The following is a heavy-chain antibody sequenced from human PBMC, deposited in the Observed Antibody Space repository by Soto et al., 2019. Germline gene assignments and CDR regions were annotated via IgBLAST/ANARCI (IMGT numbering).Heavy chain of an antibody. V-gene: IGHV3-21*01. Sequence: GGSLRLSCAASGFTFSSYSMNWVRQAPGKGLEWVSSISSSSSYIYYADSVKGRFTISRDNAKNSLYLQMNSLRAEDTAVYYCARDYGSGSVHLAYWGQGTLVTVSS. J-gene: IGHJ4*02. CDR3: ARDYGSGSVHLAY. CDR1: GFTFSSYS. D-gene: IGHD3-10*01. CDR2: ISSSSSYI.